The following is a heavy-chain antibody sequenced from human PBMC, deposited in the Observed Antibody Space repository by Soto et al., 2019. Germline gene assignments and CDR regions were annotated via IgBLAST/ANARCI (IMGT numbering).Heavy chain of an antibody. CDR1: GGAFNNYM. CDR3: ARDNYDFWNGYSYNWFDS. V-gene: IGHV1-69*08. J-gene: IGHJ5*01. D-gene: IGHD3-3*01. Sequence: QVQLVQSGAEAKKPGSSVKGSCMASGGAFNNYMISWVRQAPGQGLEWLGRINPTLGTASYAQRFQGRVTISADISMSTSYMELSCLRSEDTALYFCARDNYDFWNGYSYNWFDSWGQGTLVTVSS. CDR2: INPTLGTA.